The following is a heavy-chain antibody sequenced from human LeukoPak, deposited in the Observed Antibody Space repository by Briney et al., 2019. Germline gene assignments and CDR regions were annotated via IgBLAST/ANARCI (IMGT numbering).Heavy chain of an antibody. J-gene: IGHJ4*02. Sequence: PGGSLSLSCAASGFTFSSYWMHWVRQAPGKGLVWVSRINGYGSSTTYADSVKGRFTISRDNAKNTLYLQMNSLRAEDTALYYCARGADFSDSWGQGTLVTISS. CDR1: GFTFSSYW. V-gene: IGHV3-74*01. D-gene: IGHD2/OR15-2a*01. CDR2: INGYGSST. CDR3: ARGADFSDS.